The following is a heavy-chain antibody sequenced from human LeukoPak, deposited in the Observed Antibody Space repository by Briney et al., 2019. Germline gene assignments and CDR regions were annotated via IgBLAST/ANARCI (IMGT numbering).Heavy chain of an antibody. CDR3: AKVISGWYPFGD. Sequence: GGSLRLSCAAPGFTFSNFAMNWVRQALGKGLEWVTAISSSGGLTFYADSVKGRFTVSRDNSKSTLYLQMNSLRVEDTAVYYCAKVISGWYPFGDWGQGTLVTVSS. CDR1: GFTFSNFA. D-gene: IGHD6-19*01. V-gene: IGHV3-23*01. CDR2: ISSSGGLT. J-gene: IGHJ4*02.